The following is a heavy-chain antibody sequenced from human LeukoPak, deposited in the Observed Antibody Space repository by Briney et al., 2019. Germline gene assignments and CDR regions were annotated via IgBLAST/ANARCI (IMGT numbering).Heavy chain of an antibody. CDR2: INPSGGST. D-gene: IGHD5-18*01. CDR1: GYTFTSYY. J-gene: IGHJ3*02. Sequence: GASVKVSCKASGYTFTSYYMHWVRQAPGQGLEWMGIINPSGGSTSYAQKFQGIVTMTRDTSTSTVYMELSSLRSEDTAVYYCARSPSAGQWIQLWPVGAFDIWGQGTMVTVSS. CDR3: ARSPSAGQWIQLWPVGAFDI. V-gene: IGHV1-46*01.